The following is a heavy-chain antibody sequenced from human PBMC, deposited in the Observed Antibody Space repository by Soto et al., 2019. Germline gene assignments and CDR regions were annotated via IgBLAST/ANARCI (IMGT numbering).Heavy chain of an antibody. Sequence: ALETLSLTCTVSGGSISSYYWSWIRQPPGKGLEWIGYIYYSGSTNYNPSLKSRVTISVDTSKNQFSLKLSSVTAADTAVYYCASGKLRYFDRYYFAYWRQGTLVTVSS. CDR3: ASGKLRYFDRYYFAY. J-gene: IGHJ4*02. CDR1: GGSISSYY. V-gene: IGHV4-59*01. CDR2: IYYSGST. D-gene: IGHD3-9*01.